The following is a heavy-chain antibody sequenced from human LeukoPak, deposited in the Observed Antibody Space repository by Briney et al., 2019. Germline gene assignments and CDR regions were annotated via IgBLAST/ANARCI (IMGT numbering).Heavy chain of an antibody. CDR3: ARHSSTWYSAFDI. V-gene: IGHV3-74*01. CDR1: GFTFSSYW. D-gene: IGHD6-13*01. Sequence: GGSLRLSCAASGFTFSSYWMHWVRQAPGKGLVWVSRINSDGSSTSYADSVKGRFTISRDNAKNTLYLQMDSLRAEDTAVYYCARHSSTWYSAFDIWGQGTMVTVSS. J-gene: IGHJ3*02. CDR2: INSDGSST.